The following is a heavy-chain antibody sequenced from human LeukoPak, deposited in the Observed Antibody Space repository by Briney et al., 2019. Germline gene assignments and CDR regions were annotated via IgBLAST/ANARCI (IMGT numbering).Heavy chain of an antibody. CDR2: ISYDGSDK. J-gene: IGHJ4*02. V-gene: IGHV3-30*18. Sequence: GGSLRLSCAASGFTFGIYGMHWVRQAPGKGLEWVTVISYDGSDKYYADSVKGQFTISRDNSKNTLYLEMNSLRAEDTAVYYCAKDLSGGWSLDYWGQGTLVTVSS. D-gene: IGHD6-19*01. CDR1: GFTFGIYG. CDR3: AKDLSGGWSLDY.